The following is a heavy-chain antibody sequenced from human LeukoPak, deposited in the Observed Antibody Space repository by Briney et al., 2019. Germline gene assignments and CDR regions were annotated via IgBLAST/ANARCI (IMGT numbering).Heavy chain of an antibody. D-gene: IGHD4-17*01. J-gene: IGHJ4*02. CDR2: ISYDGSNK. CDR3: ARSPVTTLSYFDY. CDR1: GFTFSSYG. Sequence: GGSLRLSCAASGFTFSSYGMHWVRQAPGKGLEWVAVISYDGSNKYYADSVKGRFTISRDNSKNTLYLQMNSLRAEDTAVYYCARSPVTTLSYFDYWGQGTLVTVSS. V-gene: IGHV3-30*19.